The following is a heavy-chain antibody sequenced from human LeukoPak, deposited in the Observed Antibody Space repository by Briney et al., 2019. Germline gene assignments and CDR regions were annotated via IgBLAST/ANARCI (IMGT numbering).Heavy chain of an antibody. V-gene: IGHV1-8*03. CDR1: GYTFTSYD. D-gene: IGHD6-13*01. CDR3: TRDYLTAAGSDAFDI. Sequence: ASVKVSCKASGYTFTSYDISWVRQASGQGLEWMGWMNPNRGNTGYAQKFQGRVTITRNTSISTAYMELSSLRSEDTAVYYCTRDYLTAAGSDAFDIWGQGTMVTVSS. CDR2: MNPNRGNT. J-gene: IGHJ3*02.